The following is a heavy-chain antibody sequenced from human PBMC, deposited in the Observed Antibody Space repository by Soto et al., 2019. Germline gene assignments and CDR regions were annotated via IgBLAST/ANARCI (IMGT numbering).Heavy chain of an antibody. J-gene: IGHJ4*02. CDR2: INTNNGDR. CDR3: ARDNPRSWPLDY. CDR1: GFIFTNYG. V-gene: IGHV1-18*01. Sequence: GASVKVSCKTSGFIFTNYGVNWVRQAPGQGLEWVGWINTNNGDRNYAQKLQGRVTLTTDTSTTTAYMELRSLRSDDTAVYYCARDNPRSWPLDYWGQGTLVTVSS.